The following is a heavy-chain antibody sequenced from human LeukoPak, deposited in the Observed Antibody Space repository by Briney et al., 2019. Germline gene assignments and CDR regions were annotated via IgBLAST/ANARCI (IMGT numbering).Heavy chain of an antibody. D-gene: IGHD6-13*01. Sequence: PGGSLRLSXAASGFTFSSYAMSWVRQAPGEGLEWVSEISGSGGSTYYADSVKGRFTISRDNSKNTLYLQMNSLRAEDTAVYYCAKDKVSSSWYYFDYWGQGTLVTVSS. J-gene: IGHJ4*02. CDR1: GFTFSSYA. CDR3: AKDKVSSSWYYFDY. CDR2: ISGSGGST. V-gene: IGHV3-23*01.